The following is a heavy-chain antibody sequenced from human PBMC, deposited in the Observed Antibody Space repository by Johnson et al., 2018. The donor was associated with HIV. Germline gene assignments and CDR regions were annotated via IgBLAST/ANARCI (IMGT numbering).Heavy chain of an antibody. CDR3: TTDGGDDYVWGSYRYTHDAFDI. CDR1: GFTFSNAW. Sequence: VQLVESGGGVVQPGRSLRLSCAASGFTFSNAWMSWVRQAPGKGLEWVGRIKSKTDGGTTDYAAPVKGRFTISRADSKNTLYLQMNSLKTEDTAVYYCTTDGGDDYVWGSYRYTHDAFDIWGQGTMVTVSS. V-gene: IGHV3-15*01. J-gene: IGHJ3*02. D-gene: IGHD3-16*02. CDR2: IKSKTDGGTT.